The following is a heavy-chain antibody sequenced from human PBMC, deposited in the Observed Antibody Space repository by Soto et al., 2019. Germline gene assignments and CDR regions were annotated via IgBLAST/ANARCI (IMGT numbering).Heavy chain of an antibody. J-gene: IGHJ6*02. V-gene: IGHV1-69*02. D-gene: IGHD2-2*01. Sequence: QVQLVQSGAEVKKPGSSVKVSCKASGGTFSSYTISWVRQAPGQGLEWMGRIIPILGIANYAQKFQGRVTITADKSTSTAYMELSSLRSEDTAVYYCAQVVPAAMVGRQNYYYYGMDVWGQGTTVTVSS. CDR2: IIPILGIA. CDR1: GGTFSSYT. CDR3: AQVVPAAMVGRQNYYYYGMDV.